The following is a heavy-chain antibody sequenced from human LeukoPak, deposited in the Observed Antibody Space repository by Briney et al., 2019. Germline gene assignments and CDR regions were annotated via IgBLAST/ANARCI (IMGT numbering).Heavy chain of an antibody. CDR3: ARVEDTAMVNPYYYYYGMDV. Sequence: GGSLRLSCAASGFTFSSYAMHWVRQAPGKGLEWVAVISYDGSNKYYADSVKGRFTISRDNSKNALYLQMNSLRAEDTAVYYCARVEDTAMVNPYYYYYGMDVWGQGTTVTVSS. CDR1: GFTFSSYA. D-gene: IGHD5-18*01. V-gene: IGHV3-30-3*01. CDR2: ISYDGSNK. J-gene: IGHJ6*02.